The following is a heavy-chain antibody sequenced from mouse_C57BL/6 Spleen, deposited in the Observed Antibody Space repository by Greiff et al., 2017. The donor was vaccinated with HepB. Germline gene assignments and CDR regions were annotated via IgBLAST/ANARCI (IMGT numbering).Heavy chain of an antibody. CDR3: ARYEAQATSAWFAY. CDR2: IDPSDSYT. Sequence: QVQLQQPGAELVRPGTSVKLSCKASGYTFTSYRMHWVKQRPGQGLEWIGVIDPSDSYTNYNQKFKGKATLTVDTSSSTAYMQLSSLTSEDSAVYYCARYEAQATSAWFAYWGQGTLVTVSA. J-gene: IGHJ3*01. V-gene: IGHV1-59*01. CDR1: GYTFTSYR. D-gene: IGHD3-2*02.